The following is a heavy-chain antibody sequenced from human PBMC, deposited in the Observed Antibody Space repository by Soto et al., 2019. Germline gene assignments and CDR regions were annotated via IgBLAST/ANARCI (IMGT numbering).Heavy chain of an antibody. CDR2: INPLGETR. Sequence: GPLRLSCAASVFTFSDFYMNWIRQGPGQGLEWLSFINPLGETRYIADSIRGRFTFSRDNARRSLYLQMDRLRADDTAVYYCARSGTPLIEILDYWGHGTLVTVSS. J-gene: IGHJ4*01. D-gene: IGHD1-7*01. CDR1: VFTFSDFY. CDR3: ARSGTPLIEILDY. V-gene: IGHV3-11*01.